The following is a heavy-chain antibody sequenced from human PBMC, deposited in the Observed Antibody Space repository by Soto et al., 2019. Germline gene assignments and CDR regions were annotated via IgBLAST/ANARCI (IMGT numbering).Heavy chain of an antibody. J-gene: IGHJ4*02. CDR3: ARESRTGTTISY. Sequence: AVKVSCKASGGTFSSYAISWVRQAPGQGLEWMGGIIPIFGTANYAQKFQGRVTITADESTSTAYMELSSLRSEDTAVYYCARESRTGTTISYWGQGTLVTVSS. D-gene: IGHD1-7*01. CDR2: IIPIFGTA. V-gene: IGHV1-69*13. CDR1: GGTFSSYA.